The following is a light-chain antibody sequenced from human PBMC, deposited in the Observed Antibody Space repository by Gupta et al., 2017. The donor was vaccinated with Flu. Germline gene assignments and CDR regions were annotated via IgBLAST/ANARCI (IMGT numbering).Light chain of an antibody. CDR3: AAWDDSLSGPKV. CDR1: SSNIGSNY. V-gene: IGLV1-47*01. Sequence: SVLTQPPSASGTPGQTVTISCSGSSSNIGSNYVYWYQQLPGTAPKLLIYRNNQRPSGVPDRFSGSKSGTSASLAISGLRSEDEADYYCAAWDDSLSGPKVFGGGTKLTVL. CDR2: RNN. J-gene: IGLJ3*02.